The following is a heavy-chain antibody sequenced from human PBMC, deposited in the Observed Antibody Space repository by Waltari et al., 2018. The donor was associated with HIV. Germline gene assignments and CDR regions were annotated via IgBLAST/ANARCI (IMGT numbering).Heavy chain of an antibody. V-gene: IGHV3-7*03. CDR3: ARDIVLVTDTSSSSSGMDV. CDR2: IKQDGSEK. CDR1: GFTFSSYW. Sequence: EVQLVESGGGLVQPGGSLRLSCAASGFTFSSYWMSWVRRAPGKGLEWVANIKQDGSEKYYVDSVKGRFTISRDNAKNSLYLQMNSLRAEDTAVYYCARDIVLVTDTSSSSSGMDVWGQGTTVTVSS. D-gene: IGHD6-6*01. J-gene: IGHJ6*02.